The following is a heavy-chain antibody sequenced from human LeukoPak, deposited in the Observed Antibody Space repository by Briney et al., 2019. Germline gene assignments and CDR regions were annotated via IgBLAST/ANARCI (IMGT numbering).Heavy chain of an antibody. Sequence: SETLSLTCTVSGYSISSGYYWGWIRQPPGKGLGWIGSIYHSGSTYYNPSLKSRVTISVDTSKNQFSLKLSSVTAADTAVYYCASYCTSTNCHTRRAFDTWGQGTMVTVSS. V-gene: IGHV4-38-2*02. CDR3: ASYCTSTNCHTRRAFDT. CDR1: GYSISSGYY. CDR2: IYHSGST. J-gene: IGHJ3*02. D-gene: IGHD2-2*02.